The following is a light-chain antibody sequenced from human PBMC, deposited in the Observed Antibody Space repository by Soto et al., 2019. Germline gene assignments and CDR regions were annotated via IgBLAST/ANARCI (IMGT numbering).Light chain of an antibody. CDR3: QQRKNWQVT. Sequence: IVMTQSPSTLSVSPWERSNLSCRASQSVGTNLAWYQQTPGQAPRLLIYGVSNRATGVPARISGSVSGTDFTLTIGSLESEDFAVYYCQQRKNWQVTFGQGTRLEIK. V-gene: IGKV3-15*01. CDR2: GVS. CDR1: QSVGTN. J-gene: IGKJ5*01.